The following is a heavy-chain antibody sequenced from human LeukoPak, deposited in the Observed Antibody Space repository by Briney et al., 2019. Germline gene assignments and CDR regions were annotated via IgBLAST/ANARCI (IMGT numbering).Heavy chain of an antibody. D-gene: IGHD3-10*01. Sequence: GGSLRLSCAASGFSVSKNYMSWVRQAPGKGLEWVSVIYGAGKTHYADSVKGRFNISRDNSKNTLYLQMNSLRAEDTAVYYCARDTYYDSGSYYRYTFDSWGQGTMVTVSS. CDR1: GFSVSKNY. V-gene: IGHV3-53*01. J-gene: IGHJ4*02. CDR3: ARDTYYDSGSYYRYTFDS. CDR2: IYGAGKT.